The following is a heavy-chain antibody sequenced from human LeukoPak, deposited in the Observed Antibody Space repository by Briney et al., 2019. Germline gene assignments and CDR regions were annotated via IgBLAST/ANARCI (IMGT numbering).Heavy chain of an antibody. V-gene: IGHV4-30-2*01. J-gene: IGHJ4*02. CDR1: GGSISSGGYS. Sequence: SETLSLTCAVSGGSISSGGYSWSWIRQPPGKGLEWIGYIYHSGSTYYNPSLKSRVTISVDTSKNQFSLRLSSVTAADTAVYYCASNLGQWLFSDWGQGTLVTVSP. CDR2: IYHSGST. CDR3: ASNLGQWLFSD. D-gene: IGHD5-24*01.